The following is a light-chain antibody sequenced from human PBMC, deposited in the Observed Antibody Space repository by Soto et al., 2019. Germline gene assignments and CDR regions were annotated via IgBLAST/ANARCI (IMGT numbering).Light chain of an antibody. V-gene: IGKV3D-20*02. Sequence: EIVLTQSPGTLSLSPGERATLSCRASQSVSSSYLAWYQQKPGQAPRLLIYDASSRATGIPDRFSGSGSGTDFTLTISNLEPEDFAVYYCQQHISWPLTFGGGTKVDIK. CDR2: DAS. CDR1: QSVSSSY. J-gene: IGKJ4*01. CDR3: QQHISWPLT.